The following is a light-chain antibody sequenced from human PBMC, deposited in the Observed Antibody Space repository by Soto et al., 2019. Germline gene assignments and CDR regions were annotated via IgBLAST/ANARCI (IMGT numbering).Light chain of an antibody. CDR3: HQYATSPRT. CDR2: GAS. CDR1: QSLRSGD. Sequence: PGERATLSCRASQSLRSGDLACYQQIPGQAPGLLIYGASSRATGIPDGFSGSGSGTDFNLTVSRLAPEDFAVYYCHQYATSPRTFGQGTKVDSK. V-gene: IGKV3-20*01. J-gene: IGKJ1*01.